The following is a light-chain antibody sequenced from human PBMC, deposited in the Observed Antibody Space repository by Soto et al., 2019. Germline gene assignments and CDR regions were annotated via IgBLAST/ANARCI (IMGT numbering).Light chain of an antibody. Sequence: DFQMTQSPSTLSASVGDRVTITCRASQNINNWAAWYQQKPGKAPKFLIYDASTLQRGVPSRFSGSGFGTESSLTISSLHPDDFGSYYCQHTRTFGQGTKVEIK. CDR3: QHTRT. V-gene: IGKV1-5*01. CDR2: DAS. CDR1: QNINNW. J-gene: IGKJ1*01.